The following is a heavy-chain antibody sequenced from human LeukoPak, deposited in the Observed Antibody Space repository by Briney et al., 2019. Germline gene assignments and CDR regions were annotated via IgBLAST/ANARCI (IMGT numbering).Heavy chain of an antibody. D-gene: IGHD6-13*01. CDR3: ARQRRYSSSWYQGYYYGMDV. CDR1: GYSFTSYW. CDR2: IYPGDSDT. Sequence: GESLKISCKGSGYSFTSYWIGWVRQMPGKGLEWMGIIYPGDSDTRYSPSFQGQVTISADKSISPAYLQWSSLKASDTAMYYCARQRRYSSSWYQGYYYGMDVWGQGTTVTVSS. V-gene: IGHV5-51*01. J-gene: IGHJ6*02.